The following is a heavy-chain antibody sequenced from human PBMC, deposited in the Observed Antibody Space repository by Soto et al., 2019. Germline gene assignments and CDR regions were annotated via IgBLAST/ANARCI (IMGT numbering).Heavy chain of an antibody. Sequence: GSLRLSCAASVFTFSSYSMNWVRQAPGKGLEWVSSISSSSSYIYYADSVKGRFTISRDNAKNSLYLQMNSLRAEDTAVYYCAREAYYDSSGPSPCGYWGQGTLVTVSS. CDR1: VFTFSSYS. CDR3: AREAYYDSSGPSPCGY. V-gene: IGHV3-21*01. CDR2: ISSSSSYI. J-gene: IGHJ4*02. D-gene: IGHD3-22*01.